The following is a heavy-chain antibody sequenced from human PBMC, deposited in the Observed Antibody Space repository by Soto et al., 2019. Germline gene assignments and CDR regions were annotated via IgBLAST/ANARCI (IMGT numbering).Heavy chain of an antibody. CDR1: GFDFSRHG. CDR2: ISYDGNNK. J-gene: IGHJ6*02. CDR3: AKDGGTGYQPPNYYYYGLDV. V-gene: IGHV3-30*18. D-gene: IGHD6-25*01. Sequence: GESLKISCAASGFDFSRHGMHWVRQAPGRGLEWVAVISYDGNNKDYADSVEGRLTISRDNSRNTLDLQMKSLRVDDTAVYYCAKDGGTGYQPPNYYYYGLDVWGQGTTVTVSS.